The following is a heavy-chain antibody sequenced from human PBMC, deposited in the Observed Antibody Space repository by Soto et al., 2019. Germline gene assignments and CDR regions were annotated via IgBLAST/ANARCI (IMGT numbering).Heavy chain of an antibody. V-gene: IGHV1-2*02. CDR1: GYTFTGYY. CDR3: ARESLEFSYGMDV. Sequence: ASVKVSCKASGYTFTGYYMHWVRQAPGQGLEWMGWINPNSGGTNYAQKFQGRVTMTRDTSISTAYMELSRLRSDDTAVYYCARESLEFSYGMDVWGQGTTVTVS. CDR2: INPNSGGT. J-gene: IGHJ6*02.